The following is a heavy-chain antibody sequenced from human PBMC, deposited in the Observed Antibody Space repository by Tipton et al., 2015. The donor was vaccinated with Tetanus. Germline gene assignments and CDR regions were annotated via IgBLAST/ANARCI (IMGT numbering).Heavy chain of an antibody. V-gene: IGHV4-61*01. J-gene: IGHJ4*02. Sequence: TLSLTCSVSGGSVNSGTYYWSWIRQPPGKGLEWLGDISDSGATNSNYYLKSRITMTRDTTRNQFSLRLSSVTAADTAVYLCARHPPPYYYGSGSYLDYWGQGTPVTVSS. CDR1: GGSVNSGTYY. CDR2: ISDSGAT. CDR3: ARHPPPYYYGSGSYLDY. D-gene: IGHD3-10*01.